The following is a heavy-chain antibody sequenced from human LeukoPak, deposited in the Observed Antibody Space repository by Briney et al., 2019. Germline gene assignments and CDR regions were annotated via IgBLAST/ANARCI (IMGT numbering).Heavy chain of an antibody. CDR1: GFTFSSYG. D-gene: IGHD2-2*01. CDR2: ISGSGGST. J-gene: IGHJ3*02. CDR3: AKDLGYCSSTSCYDAFDI. V-gene: IGHV3-23*01. Sequence: GTLRLSCAASGFTFSSYGMSWVRQAPGKGLEWVSAISGSGGSTYYADSVKGRFTISRDNSKNTLYLQMNSLRAEDTAVYYCAKDLGYCSSTSCYDAFDIWGQGTMVTVSS.